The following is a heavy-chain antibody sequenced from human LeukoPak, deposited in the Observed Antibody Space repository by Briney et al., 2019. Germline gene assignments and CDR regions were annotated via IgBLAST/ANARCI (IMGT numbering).Heavy chain of an antibody. CDR2: INDSGST. CDR1: GGSFSGYY. V-gene: IGHV4-34*01. CDR3: ARGFPYDFWSGYYRRYYFDY. D-gene: IGHD3-3*01. Sequence: SEALSLTCAVYGGSFSGYYWSWIRQPPGKGLEWIGEINDSGSTNYNPSLKSRVTVSVDTSKNQFSLKLSSVTAADTAVYYCARGFPYDFWSGYYRRYYFDYWGQGTLVTVSS. J-gene: IGHJ4*02.